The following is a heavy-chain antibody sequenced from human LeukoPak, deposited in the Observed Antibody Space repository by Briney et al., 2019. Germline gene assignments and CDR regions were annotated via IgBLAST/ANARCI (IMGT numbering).Heavy chain of an antibody. CDR3: ARLGGYSYGSGGLDY. J-gene: IGHJ4*02. Sequence: GESLKISCKSSGYSFTSYWISWVRQMPGKGLEWMGRIGPSDSYTNYRPSFQGHVTISADKSISTAYLQWSSLKASDTAMYYCARLGGYSYGSGGLDYWGQGTLVTVSS. CDR1: GYSFTSYW. D-gene: IGHD5-18*01. CDR2: IGPSDSYT. V-gene: IGHV5-10-1*01.